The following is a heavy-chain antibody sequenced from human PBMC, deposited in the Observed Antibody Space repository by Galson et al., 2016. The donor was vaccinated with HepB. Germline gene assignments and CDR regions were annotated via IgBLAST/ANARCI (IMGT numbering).Heavy chain of an antibody. CDR2: IHPGDSHT. J-gene: IGHJ6*02. CDR1: GSSFSTYH. V-gene: IGHV5-51*01. D-gene: IGHD6-19*01. Sequence: QSGAEVKKPGESLKISCKASGSSFSTYHIAWVRQMPGKGLEWMGFIHPGDSHTTYSPSFQGHVSIPADRSIKTAYLQLTTLRASDTAIYFCARLKQQWPDYYYALDVWGQGTTVTVSS. CDR3: ARLKQQWPDYYYALDV.